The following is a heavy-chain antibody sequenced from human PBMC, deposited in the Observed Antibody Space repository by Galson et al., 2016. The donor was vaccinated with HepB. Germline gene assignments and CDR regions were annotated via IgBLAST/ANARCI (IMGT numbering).Heavy chain of an antibody. Sequence: SVKVSCKASGGSFSRNAISWVRQAPGQGLEWMGGIIPSFGTPTYAQKFQGRLTISASEFTSTGYMELNSLRSEDTAVYYCAWGLGKFWYFDLWGRGTLDTVSS. D-gene: IGHD7-27*01. CDR1: GGSFSRNA. J-gene: IGHJ2*01. CDR2: IIPSFGTP. CDR3: AWGLGKFWYFDL. V-gene: IGHV1-69*13.